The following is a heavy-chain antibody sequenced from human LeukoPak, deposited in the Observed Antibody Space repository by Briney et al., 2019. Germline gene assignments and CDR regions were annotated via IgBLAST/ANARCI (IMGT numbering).Heavy chain of an antibody. J-gene: IGHJ4*02. D-gene: IGHD6-19*01. Sequence: GGSLRLSCAASGFTFSSYGMHWVRQAPGKGLEWVAFIRYDGSNKYYADSVKGRFTISRDNSKNTLYLQMNSLRAEDTAVCYCAPQNTIAVAGGGQGTLVTVSS. CDR3: APQNTIAVAG. CDR2: IRYDGSNK. CDR1: GFTFSSYG. V-gene: IGHV3-30*02.